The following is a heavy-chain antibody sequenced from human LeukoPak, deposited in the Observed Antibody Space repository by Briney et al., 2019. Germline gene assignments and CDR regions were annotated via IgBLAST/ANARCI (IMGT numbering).Heavy chain of an antibody. V-gene: IGHV4-38-2*02. D-gene: IGHD3-3*01. CDR3: AIFLADYYFDY. Sequence: SETLSLTCTVSGYSISSGYYWGWIRQPPGKGLEWIGSIYHSGSTYYNPSLKSRVTISVDTSKNQFSLKLSSVTAADTAVYYCAIFLADYYFDYWGQGTLVTVSS. CDR1: GYSISSGYY. CDR2: IYHSGST. J-gene: IGHJ4*02.